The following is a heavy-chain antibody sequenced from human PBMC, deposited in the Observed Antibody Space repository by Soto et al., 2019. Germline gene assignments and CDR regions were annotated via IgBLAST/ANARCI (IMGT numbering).Heavy chain of an antibody. J-gene: IGHJ4*02. CDR1: GGAISSSKW. V-gene: IGHV4-4*02. Sequence: SETLSLTCAVSGGAISSSKWWSWVRQPPGKGLEWIGEIYQSGSTNYNPSLESRVRMSVDKSRNQFSLKLTSVSAADTAVYYCTRHSGYSYGFNFDYWGQGTLVTVSS. CDR3: TRHSGYSYGFNFDY. CDR2: IYQSGST. D-gene: IGHD5-18*01.